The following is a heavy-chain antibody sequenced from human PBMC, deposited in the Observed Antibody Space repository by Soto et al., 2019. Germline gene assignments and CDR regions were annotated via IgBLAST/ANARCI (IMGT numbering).Heavy chain of an antibody. V-gene: IGHV4-59*11. Sequence: PSETLALTLTVSGGSISSHYWIWMRKPPGKGLEWIGYIYYSGSTNYNPSLKSRVTISVDTSKNQFSLKLSSVTAAGTAVYYCARWAAAGIGRNWFDPWGQGTLVTVS. CDR2: IYYSGST. J-gene: IGHJ5*02. D-gene: IGHD6-13*01. CDR3: ARWAAAGIGRNWFDP. CDR1: GGSISSHY.